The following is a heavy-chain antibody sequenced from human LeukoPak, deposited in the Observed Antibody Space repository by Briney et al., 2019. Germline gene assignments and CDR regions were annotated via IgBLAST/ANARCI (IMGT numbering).Heavy chain of an antibody. D-gene: IGHD3-3*01. V-gene: IGHV7-4-1*02. CDR1: GGTFSSYA. J-gene: IGHJ6*03. CDR3: ARGPELYDFWRRYMDV. CDR2: INTNTGNP. Sequence: ASVKVSCKASGGTFSSYAISWVRQAPGQGLEWMGGINTNTGNPTYAQGFTGRFVFSLDTSVSTAYLQISSLKAEDTAVYYCARGPELYDFWRRYMDVWGKGTTVTVSS.